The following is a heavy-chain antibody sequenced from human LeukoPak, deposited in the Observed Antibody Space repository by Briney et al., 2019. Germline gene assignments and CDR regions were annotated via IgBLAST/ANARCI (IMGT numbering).Heavy chain of an antibody. J-gene: IGHJ4*02. CDR1: GGSFSGYY. Sequence: SETLSLTCAVYGGSFSGYYWSWIRQPPGKGLEWIGEIIHSGSTNYNPSLKGRVTISVDTSKNQFSLKLSSVNAADTAVYYCARYCSSTSCYAYWGQGTLVTVSS. CDR2: IIHSGST. D-gene: IGHD2-2*01. V-gene: IGHV4-34*12. CDR3: ARYCSSTSCYAY.